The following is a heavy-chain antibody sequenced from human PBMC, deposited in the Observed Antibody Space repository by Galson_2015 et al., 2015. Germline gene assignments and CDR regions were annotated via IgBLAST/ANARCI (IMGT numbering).Heavy chain of an antibody. Sequence: SLRLSCAASEFTFSSYYMSWVRQAPGKGLEWVSSISSTTTYIYYADSVKGRFTISRDNAKNSLYLQMNSLGAEDTAVCYCARQILDYDFWSGYYPTNFDYWGQGTLVT. J-gene: IGHJ4*02. CDR2: ISSTTTYI. D-gene: IGHD3-3*01. CDR3: ARQILDYDFWSGYYPTNFDY. CDR1: EFTFSSYY. V-gene: IGHV3-21*01.